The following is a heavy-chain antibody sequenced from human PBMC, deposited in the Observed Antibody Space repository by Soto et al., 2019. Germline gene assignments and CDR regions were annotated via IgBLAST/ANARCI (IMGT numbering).Heavy chain of an antibody. V-gene: IGHV4-30-4*01. J-gene: IGHJ6*02. Sequence: SETLSLTCTVSGGSISSGDYYWSWIRQPPGKGLEWIGYVYYSGSTYYNPSLKSRVTISVDTSKNQFSLKLSSVTAADTAVYYFAREPVRITIFGVVPFHGMDVWGQGTTVTVSS. D-gene: IGHD3-3*01. CDR1: GGSISSGDYY. CDR2: VYYSGST. CDR3: AREPVRITIFGVVPFHGMDV.